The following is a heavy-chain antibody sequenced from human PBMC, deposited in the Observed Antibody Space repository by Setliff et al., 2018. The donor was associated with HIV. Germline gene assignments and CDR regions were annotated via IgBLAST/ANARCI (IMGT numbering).Heavy chain of an antibody. CDR3: ARDPFGELAGLTLGWYFDI. Sequence: SVKVSCKASGGTFSSYAISWVRQAPGRGLEWMGGIIPVFGTANYAQKFQGRVTITADESTSTAYMELSSLRSEDTAVYYCARDPFGELAGLTLGWYFDIWGRGTLVTVSS. D-gene: IGHD3-10*01. J-gene: IGHJ2*01. CDR1: GGTFSSYA. CDR2: IIPVFGTA. V-gene: IGHV1-69*13.